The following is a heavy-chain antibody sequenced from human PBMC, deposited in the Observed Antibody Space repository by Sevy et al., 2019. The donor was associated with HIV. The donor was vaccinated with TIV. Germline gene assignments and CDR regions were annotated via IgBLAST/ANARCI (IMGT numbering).Heavy chain of an antibody. CDR3: ARGHYGDASFDY. CDR1: GFTFSSYG. J-gene: IGHJ4*02. V-gene: IGHV3-33*01. Sequence: GSLRLSCAASGFTFSSYGMHWVRQAPGKGLEWVAVIWYDGSNKYYADSVKGRFTISRDNSKNTLYLQMNSLRAEDTAVYYCARGHYGDASFDYWGQGTLVTVSS. CDR2: IWYDGSNK. D-gene: IGHD4-17*01.